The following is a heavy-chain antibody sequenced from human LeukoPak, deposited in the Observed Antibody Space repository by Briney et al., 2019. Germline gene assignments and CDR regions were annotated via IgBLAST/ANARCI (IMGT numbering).Heavy chain of an antibody. CDR2: IIPIFGTA. V-gene: IGHV1-69*05. D-gene: IGHD6-6*01. CDR3: ARGTSIADLPTH. J-gene: IGHJ4*02. Sequence: SVKVSCKASGGTFSSYAISWVRQAPGQGLEWMGGIIPIFGTANYAQKFQGRVTITTDESTSTAYTELSSLRSEDTAVYYCARGTSIADLPTHWGQGALITVSS. CDR1: GGTFSSYA.